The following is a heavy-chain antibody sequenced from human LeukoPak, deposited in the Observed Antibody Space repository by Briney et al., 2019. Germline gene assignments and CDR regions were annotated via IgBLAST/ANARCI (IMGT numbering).Heavy chain of an antibody. V-gene: IGHV3-30*03. D-gene: IGHD6-13*01. J-gene: IGHJ6*03. CDR1: GFTFSSYG. CDR3: ARVESSSWSFYYYYYMDV. CDR2: ISYDGSNK. Sequence: GGSLRLSCAATGFTFSSYGMHWVRQAPGKGLEWVAVISYDGSNKYYADSVKGRFTISRDNSKNSLYLQMNSLRAEDTAVYYCARVESSSWSFYYYYYMDVWGKGTTVTVSS.